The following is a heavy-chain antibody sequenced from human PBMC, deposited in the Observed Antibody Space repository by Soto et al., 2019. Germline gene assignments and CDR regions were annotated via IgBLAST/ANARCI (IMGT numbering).Heavy chain of an antibody. J-gene: IGHJ5*01. CDR2: IYYSGST. D-gene: IGHD3-16*02. CDR3: ARDPSAVTFGGAIVIPPSKIES. V-gene: IGHV4-31*03. Sequence: SETLSLTCTVSGGSISSGGYYWSWIRQHPGKGLEWIGYIYYSGSTYYNPSLKSRVTISVDTSKNQFSLKLSSVTAADTAVYYRARDPSAVTFGGAIVIPPSKIESWG. CDR1: GGSISSGGYY.